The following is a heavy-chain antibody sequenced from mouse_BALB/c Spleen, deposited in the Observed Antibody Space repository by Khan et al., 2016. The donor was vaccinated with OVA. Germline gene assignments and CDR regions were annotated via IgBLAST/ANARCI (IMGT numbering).Heavy chain of an antibody. V-gene: IGHV2-6-7*01. Sequence: QVQLKESGPGLVAPSQSLSITCTVSGFSLTDYNVNWVRQPPGKGLEWLGMIWGDGSTDYNSALKSRLSISKDNSKSQVFLNMNSLQTDDTARYYWARERIYSHRGFAYGGQGTLVTVSA. CDR3: ARERIYSHRGFAY. J-gene: IGHJ3*01. CDR2: IWGDGST. CDR1: GFSLTDYN. D-gene: IGHD2-12*01.